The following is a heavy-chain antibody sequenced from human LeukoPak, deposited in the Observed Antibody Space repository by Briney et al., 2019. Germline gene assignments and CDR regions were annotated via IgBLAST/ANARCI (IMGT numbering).Heavy chain of an antibody. CDR3: ARDPDQVVGANFDY. CDR2: INQDGSKK. J-gene: IGHJ4*02. V-gene: IGHV3-7*01. D-gene: IGHD2-2*01. CDR1: GFTFSSDW. Sequence: GGSLRLSCTASGFTFSSDWMNWVRQAPGKGLEWLANINQDGSKKYYLDSVKGRFTISRDNAKNSLYLQMNSLRAEDTAVYYCARDPDQVVGANFDYWGQGTLVTVSP.